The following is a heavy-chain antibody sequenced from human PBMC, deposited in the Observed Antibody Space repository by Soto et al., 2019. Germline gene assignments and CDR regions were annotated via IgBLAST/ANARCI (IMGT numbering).Heavy chain of an antibody. D-gene: IGHD2-8*01. CDR1: GFSLNSSGVG. V-gene: IGHV2-5*01. CDR3: SRRTCPRPIGVFAMGWFDP. CDR2: IYSNGNK. J-gene: IGHJ5*02. Sequence: QITLKESGPSLVKPTQTLTLTCTFSGFSLNSSGVGVAWIRQPPGKGLEGLGIIYSNGNKRYSPSLKNKLTISRGPSGNEVVLTMTDMDPVDTATYFCSRRTCPRPIGVFAMGWFDPWGHGALVTVSS.